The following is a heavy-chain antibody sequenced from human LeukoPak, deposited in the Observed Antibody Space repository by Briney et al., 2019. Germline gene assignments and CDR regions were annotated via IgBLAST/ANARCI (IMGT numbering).Heavy chain of an antibody. V-gene: IGHV3-7*01. D-gene: IGHD3-10*01. Sequence: HTGGSLRLSCAASGFTFSSKWMSRVRQAPGKGLEWVANIKYDGSEKYYVDSVEGRFTISRDNAKNSLYLQMNSLRAEDTAVYYCARDGSEEWPIGYWGQGTLVTVSS. J-gene: IGHJ4*02. CDR3: ARDGSEEWPIGY. CDR2: IKYDGSEK. CDR1: GFTFSSKW.